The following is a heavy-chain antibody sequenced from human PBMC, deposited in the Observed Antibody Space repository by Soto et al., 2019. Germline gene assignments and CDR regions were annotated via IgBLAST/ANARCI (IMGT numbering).Heavy chain of an antibody. CDR2: INHSGST. Sequence: SETLSLTCAVYGGSFSGYYWSWIRQPPGKGLEWIGEINHSGSTNYNPSLKSRVTISVDTSKNQFSLKLSSVTAADTAVYYCAAVWFGELLSDYYYYYMDVWGKGTTVTVSS. CDR3: AAVWFGELLSDYYYYYMDV. V-gene: IGHV4-34*01. J-gene: IGHJ6*03. D-gene: IGHD3-10*01. CDR1: GGSFSGYY.